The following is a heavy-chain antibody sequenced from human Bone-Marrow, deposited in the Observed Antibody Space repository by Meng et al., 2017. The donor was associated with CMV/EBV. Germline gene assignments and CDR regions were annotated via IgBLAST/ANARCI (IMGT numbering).Heavy chain of an antibody. V-gene: IGHV1-8*01. D-gene: IGHD1-26*01. CDR1: GYTFTSYD. Sequence: ASVKVFCKASGYTFTSYDINWVRQATGQGLEWMGWMNPNSGNTGYAEKFQGRVTMTRNTSINTAYMELRSLRSEDTAAYYCASFVGATGFAFDLWGQGTMVTVSS. CDR3: ASFVGATGFAFDL. J-gene: IGHJ3*01. CDR2: MNPNSGNT.